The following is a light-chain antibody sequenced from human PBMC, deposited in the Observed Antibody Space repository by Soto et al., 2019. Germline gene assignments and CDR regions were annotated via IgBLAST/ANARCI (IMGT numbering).Light chain of an antibody. CDR2: KVS. V-gene: IGKV2-24*01. J-gene: IGKJ1*01. CDR1: QSLLHGNGNTY. CDR3: MQATQSHWT. Sequence: DIVMTQSPLSLPVTPGEPASISCRSSQSLLHGNGNTYLSWYQQRPGQPPRLLIYKVSDRFSGVPDRFSGSGAGTDFTLTISRVEAEDVGVYYCMQATQSHWTFGQGTKVDI.